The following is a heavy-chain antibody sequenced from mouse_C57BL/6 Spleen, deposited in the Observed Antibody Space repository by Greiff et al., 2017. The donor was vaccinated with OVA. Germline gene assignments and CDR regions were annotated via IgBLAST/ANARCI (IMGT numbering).Heavy chain of an antibody. D-gene: IGHD1-1*02. Sequence: VKLMESGPELVKPGASVKISCKASGYAFSSSWMNWVKQRPGKGLEWIGRIYPGDGDTNYNGKFKGKATLTADKSSSTAYMQLSSLTSEDSAVYFCAREGYYGPAWFAYWGQGTLVTVSA. V-gene: IGHV1-82*01. J-gene: IGHJ3*01. CDR2: IYPGDGDT. CDR3: AREGYYGPAWFAY. CDR1: GYAFSSSW.